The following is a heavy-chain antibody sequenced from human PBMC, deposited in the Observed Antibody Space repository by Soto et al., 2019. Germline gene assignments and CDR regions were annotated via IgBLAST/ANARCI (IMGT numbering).Heavy chain of an antibody. CDR2: ISAYDDNT. CDR3: ARGGYFDSSGSRNYHYYGMNV. Sequence: ASVKVSCKASGYRFTSYGISWVRQAPGQGLEWLGWISAYDDNTKYAQTLQGRVSMSTDTSTNTAYMELRSLRSDDTAMYYCARGGYFDSSGSRNYHYYGMNVWGQGTTVTVSS. CDR1: GYRFTSYG. J-gene: IGHJ6*02. V-gene: IGHV1-18*01. D-gene: IGHD3-22*01.